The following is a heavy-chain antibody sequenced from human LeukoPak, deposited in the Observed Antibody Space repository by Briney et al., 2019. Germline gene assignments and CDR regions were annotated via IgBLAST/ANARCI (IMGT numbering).Heavy chain of an antibody. V-gene: IGHV1-18*01. Sequence: WASVKVSCKASGYTFTSYGISWVRQAPGQGLEWMGWISAYNGNTNYAQKLQGRVTMTTDTSTSTAYMELRSLRSDDTAVYYCARDAYSSSFPVWFDPWGQGTLVTVSS. J-gene: IGHJ5*02. D-gene: IGHD6-6*01. CDR1: GYTFTSYG. CDR3: ARDAYSSSFPVWFDP. CDR2: ISAYNGNT.